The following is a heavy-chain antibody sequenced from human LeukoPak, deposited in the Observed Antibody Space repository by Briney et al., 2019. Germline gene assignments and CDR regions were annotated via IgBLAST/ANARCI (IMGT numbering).Heavy chain of an antibody. CDR1: GFTFSNYA. D-gene: IGHD2-15*01. CDR3: AKWGCSGGSCYPFDY. CDR2: IYSDNT. J-gene: IGHJ4*02. V-gene: IGHV3-23*05. Sequence: GGSLRLSCAASGFTFSNYAMSWVRQAPGKGLEWVSFIYSDNTHYSDSVKGRFTISRDNSKNTLYLQMNSLRAEDTAVYYCAKWGCSGGSCYPFDYWGQGTLVTVSS.